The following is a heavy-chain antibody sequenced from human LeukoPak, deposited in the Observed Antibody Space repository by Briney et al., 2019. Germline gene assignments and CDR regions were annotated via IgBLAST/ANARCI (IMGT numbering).Heavy chain of an antibody. D-gene: IGHD6-19*01. CDR1: GYSISSGYY. V-gene: IGHV4-38-2*02. CDR2: IYHSGST. Sequence: PSETLSLTCAVSGYSISSGYYWGWNRQPPGKGLEWIGSIYHSGSTYYNPSLKSRAIISVDTSKKQFSLKLSSVTAADTAVYYWARDRWLVPEYCQHWGQGTLVTVSS. J-gene: IGHJ1*01. CDR3: ARDRWLVPEYCQH.